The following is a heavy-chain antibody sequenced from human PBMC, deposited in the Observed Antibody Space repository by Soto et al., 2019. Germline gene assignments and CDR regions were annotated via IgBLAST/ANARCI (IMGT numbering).Heavy chain of an antibody. Sequence: SQTLSLTCAISGDSVSSNSAAWNWIRQSSSRGLEWLGRTYYRSKWYNDYAVSVKSRITINPDTSKNQFSLQLNSVTPEDTAVYYCARGRPYSGYDNNWFDPWGQGTLVTVSS. D-gene: IGHD5-12*01. CDR2: TYYRSKWYN. J-gene: IGHJ5*02. CDR3: ARGRPYSGYDNNWFDP. V-gene: IGHV6-1*01. CDR1: GDSVSSNSAA.